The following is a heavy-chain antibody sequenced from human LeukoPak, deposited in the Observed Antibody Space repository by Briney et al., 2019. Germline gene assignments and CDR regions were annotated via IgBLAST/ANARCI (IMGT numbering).Heavy chain of an antibody. V-gene: IGHV3-23*01. CDR1: GFTLSSYA. J-gene: IGHJ5*02. D-gene: IGHD4/OR15-4a*01. Sequence: PGGSLRLSCAASGFTLSSYAMTWVRQAPGEGLEWVSSITGSAARTYYADSVKGRFTISRDNSKNTLYLQMSSLRAEDTALYYCAKHYGATSTWFDPWGLGTLVTVSS. CDR2: ITGSAART. CDR3: AKHYGATSTWFDP.